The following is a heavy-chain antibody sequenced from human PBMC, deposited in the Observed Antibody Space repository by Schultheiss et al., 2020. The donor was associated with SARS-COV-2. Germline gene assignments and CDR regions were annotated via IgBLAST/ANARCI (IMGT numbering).Heavy chain of an antibody. D-gene: IGHD3-22*01. CDR3: AIETYYYDTSGYYPYYFDY. CDR1: GFTFSSYS. Sequence: GESLKISCAASGFTFSSYSIHWVRQAPGKGLEWVSSITGSSSYIYYADSVKGRFTISRDNAKNSLYLQMNSLRAEDTAVYYCAIETYYYDTSGYYPYYFDYWGQGTLVTVSS. V-gene: IGHV3-21*01. CDR2: ITGSSSYI. J-gene: IGHJ4*02.